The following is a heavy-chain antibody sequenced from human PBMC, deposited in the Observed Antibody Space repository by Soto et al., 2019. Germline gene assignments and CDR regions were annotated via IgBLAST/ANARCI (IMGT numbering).Heavy chain of an antibody. CDR3: ALGKFDY. CDR2: ISSSSTTT. V-gene: IGHV3-48*01. Sequence: GGSLRLSCAASGFTFSTYSMNWVRQAPGKGLEWVTYISSSSTTTYYADSVRGRFTISRDNAKNSLYLQMNSLRAEDTAVYYCALGKFDYWGQGTLVTVSS. CDR1: GFTFSTYS. J-gene: IGHJ4*02.